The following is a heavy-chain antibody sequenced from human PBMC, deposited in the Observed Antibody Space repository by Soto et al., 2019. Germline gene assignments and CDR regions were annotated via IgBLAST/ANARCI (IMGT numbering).Heavy chain of an antibody. Sequence: EVQLVESGGGLVQPGGSLRLSCAASGFTFSSYWMSWVRQAPGKGLEWVANIKQDGSEKYYVDSVKGRFTISRDNAKNSLYLQMNSLRAEDTAVYYCASRDITMVRGVYYYYGMDVWRQGTTVTVSS. CDR3: ASRDITMVRGVYYYYGMDV. J-gene: IGHJ6*02. D-gene: IGHD3-10*01. CDR1: GFTFSSYW. CDR2: IKQDGSEK. V-gene: IGHV3-7*05.